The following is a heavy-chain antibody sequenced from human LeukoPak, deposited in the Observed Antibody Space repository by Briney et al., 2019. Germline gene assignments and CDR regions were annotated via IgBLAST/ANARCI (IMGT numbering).Heavy chain of an antibody. V-gene: IGHV1-2*04. J-gene: IGHJ5*02. CDR2: INPNSGGT. CDR3: ARDRGYYDSSGYYPRGAFWFDP. Sequence: ASVKLSCKASGYTFTGYYMNWVRQAPGQGLEWMGWINPNSGGTNYAQKFQGWVTMTRDTSISTAYMELSRLRSDDTAVYYCARDRGYYDSSGYYPRGAFWFDPWGQGTLVTVSS. CDR1: GYTFTGYY. D-gene: IGHD3-22*01.